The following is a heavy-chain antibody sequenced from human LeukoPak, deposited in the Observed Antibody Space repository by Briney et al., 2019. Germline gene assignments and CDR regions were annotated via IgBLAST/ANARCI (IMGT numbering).Heavy chain of an antibody. D-gene: IGHD3-22*01. Sequence: GGSLRLSCAASGFTFSSYAMHWVRQAPGKGLEWVAVISYDGSNKYYADSVKGRFTISRDNSKNTLYLQMDSLRAEDTAVYYCAREAYVDYDSSGWYFDYWGQGTLVTVSS. CDR2: ISYDGSNK. J-gene: IGHJ4*02. CDR1: GFTFSSYA. CDR3: AREAYVDYDSSGWYFDY. V-gene: IGHV3-30*04.